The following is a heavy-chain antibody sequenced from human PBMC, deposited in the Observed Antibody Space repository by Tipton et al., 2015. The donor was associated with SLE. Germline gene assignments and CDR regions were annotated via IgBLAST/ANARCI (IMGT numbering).Heavy chain of an antibody. CDR2: IWYDGSNK. J-gene: IGHJ4*02. V-gene: IGHV3-33*01. CDR1: GFTFSSYG. D-gene: IGHD3-3*01. CDR3: ARESRGGYYLGDYFDY. Sequence: SLRLSCAASGFTFSSYGMHWVRQAPGKGLEWVAVIWYDGSNKYYADSVKGRFTISRDNSKNTLYLQMNSLRAEDTAVYYCARESRGGYYLGDYFDYWGQGTLVTVSS.